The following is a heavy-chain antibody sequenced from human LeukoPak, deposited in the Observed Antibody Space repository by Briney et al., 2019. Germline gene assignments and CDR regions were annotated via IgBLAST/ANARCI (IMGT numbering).Heavy chain of an antibody. CDR2: VYSGGGT. J-gene: IGHJ4*02. CDR1: GGSISSYY. CDR3: ARLQDYGGNSLTLDY. D-gene: IGHD4-23*01. Sequence: SETLSLTCTVSGGSISSYYWSWIRQPPGKGLEWIGYVYSGGGTNYNPSLKSRVTMSVDTSKNQFFLKLSSVTAADTAVYFCARLQDYGGNSLTLDYWGQGTLVTVSS. V-gene: IGHV4-59*08.